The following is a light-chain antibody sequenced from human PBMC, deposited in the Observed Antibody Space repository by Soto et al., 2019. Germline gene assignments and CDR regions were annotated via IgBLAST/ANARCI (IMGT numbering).Light chain of an antibody. J-gene: IGKJ4*01. CDR2: WAS. CDR3: QQRSNWLT. V-gene: IGKV4-1*01. CDR1: QTLLYGSDNRNY. Sequence: DIVMTQSPDSLAVSLGERATINCKSSQTLLYGSDNRNYLAWYQQKPGQSPRVVIYWASTRESGVPDRFSGSGSGTDFTLTISSLQTEDVAVYYCQQRSNWLTFGGGTKVEIK.